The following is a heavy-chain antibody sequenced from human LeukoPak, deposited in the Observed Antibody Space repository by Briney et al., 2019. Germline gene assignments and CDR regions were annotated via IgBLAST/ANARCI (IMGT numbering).Heavy chain of an antibody. Sequence: SETLPLTCAVYGGSFSGYYWSWIRQPPGEGLEWIGYIYYSGSTNYNPSLKSRVTISVDTSKNEFSLKLSSVTAADTAVYYCARDNLEYSYGSNGRGWTNWFDPWGQGTLVTVSS. D-gene: IGHD5-18*01. CDR2: IYYSGST. J-gene: IGHJ5*02. V-gene: IGHV4-59*01. CDR1: GGSFSGYY. CDR3: ARDNLEYSYGSNGRGWTNWFDP.